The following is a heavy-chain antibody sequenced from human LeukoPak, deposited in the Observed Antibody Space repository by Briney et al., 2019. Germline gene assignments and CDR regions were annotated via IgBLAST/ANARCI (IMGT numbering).Heavy chain of an antibody. V-gene: IGHV4-34*01. CDR1: GGSFSGYY. D-gene: IGHD5-24*01. Sequence: PSETLSLTCAVYGGSFSGYYWSWIRQPPGKGLERIGEFNHSGSTNYNPSLKSRVIISVDTSKNQFSLKLSSVTAADTAVYYWARGRRWLQPADIDYWGQGTLVTVSS. CDR2: FNHSGST. J-gene: IGHJ4*02. CDR3: ARGRRWLQPADIDY.